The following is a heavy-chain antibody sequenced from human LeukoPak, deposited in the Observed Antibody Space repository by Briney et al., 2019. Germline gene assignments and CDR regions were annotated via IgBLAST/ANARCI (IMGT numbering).Heavy chain of an antibody. J-gene: IGHJ5*02. CDR3: AGGGVVVVAATPDWFDP. D-gene: IGHD2-15*01. Sequence: GRSLRLSCAASGFTFSSYAMHWVRQAPGKGLEWVAVISYDGSNKYYADSVKGRFTISRDNSKNTLYLQMNSLRAEDTAVYYCAGGGVVVVAATPDWFDPWGQGTLVTVSS. CDR2: ISYDGSNK. V-gene: IGHV3-30-3*01. CDR1: GFTFSSYA.